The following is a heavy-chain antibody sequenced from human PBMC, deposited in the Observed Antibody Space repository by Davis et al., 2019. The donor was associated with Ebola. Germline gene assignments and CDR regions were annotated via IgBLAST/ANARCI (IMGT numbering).Heavy chain of an antibody. CDR3: ARIPTPWGYDLDY. Sequence: SETLSLTCAVSGGSITSAGYSWSWIRQPPGKGLEWIGNIYHSGRTYYNPSLKSRLTISVDTSKNQFSLKVNSVTAADTAFYYCARIPTPWGYDLDYWGEGTLVTVSS. V-gene: IGHV4-30-4*07. D-gene: IGHD5-12*01. CDR1: GGSITSAGYS. J-gene: IGHJ4*02. CDR2: IYHSGRT.